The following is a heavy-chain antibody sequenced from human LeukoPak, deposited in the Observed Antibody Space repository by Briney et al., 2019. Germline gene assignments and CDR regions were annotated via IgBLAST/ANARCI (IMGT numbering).Heavy chain of an antibody. Sequence: AASVKVSCKASGYTFTSYGISWVRQAPGQGLEWMGWISAYNGNTNYAQKLQGRATMTTDTSTSTAYMELRSLRSDDTAVYYCAREGSGWYPHYYMDVWGKGTTVTVSS. CDR2: ISAYNGNT. D-gene: IGHD6-19*01. CDR3: AREGSGWYPHYYMDV. V-gene: IGHV1-18*01. CDR1: GYTFTSYG. J-gene: IGHJ6*03.